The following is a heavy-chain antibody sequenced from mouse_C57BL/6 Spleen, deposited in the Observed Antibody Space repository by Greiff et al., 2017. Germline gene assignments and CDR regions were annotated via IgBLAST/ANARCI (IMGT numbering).Heavy chain of an antibody. J-gene: IGHJ4*01. CDR2: ISSGGSYT. V-gene: IGHV5-6*01. CDR1: GFTFSSYG. CDR3: ASTLTTVVATNYAMDY. Sequence: EVQLQESGGDLVKPGGSLKLSCAASGFTFSSYGMSWVRQTPDKRLEWVATISSGGSYTYYPDSVKGRFTISRDNAKNTLYLQMSSLKSEDTAMYYCASTLTTVVATNYAMDYWGQGTSVTVSS. D-gene: IGHD1-1*01.